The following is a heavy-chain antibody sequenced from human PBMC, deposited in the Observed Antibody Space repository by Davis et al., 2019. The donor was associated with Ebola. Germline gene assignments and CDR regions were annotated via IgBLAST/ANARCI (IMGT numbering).Heavy chain of an antibody. D-gene: IGHD4-11*01. CDR2: ISYDGGKK. CDR1: GFTFSSYA. Sequence: GESLKISCAASGFTFSSYAMHWVRQAPGKGPEWVAVISYDGGKKDYTDSVKGRFTISRDNYRKTLYLQMNSLRREDTAIYYCASDYSGDWGQGTLVSVSS. V-gene: IGHV3-30*04. CDR3: ASDYSGD. J-gene: IGHJ4*02.